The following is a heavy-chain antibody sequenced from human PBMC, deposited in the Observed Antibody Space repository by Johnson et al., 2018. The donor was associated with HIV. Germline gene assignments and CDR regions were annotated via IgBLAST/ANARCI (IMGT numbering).Heavy chain of an antibody. Sequence: QVQLVESGGDLVQPGGSLKLSCAASGFSFSGSAMHWVRQAPGKGLEWVAVISYDGSNKYYADSVKGRFTISRDNAKNSLYLQMNSLRAEDTAVYYCATGRASVWGQGTMVTVSS. J-gene: IGHJ3*01. CDR3: ATGRASV. CDR2: ISYDGSNK. CDR1: GFSFSGSA. V-gene: IGHV3-30-3*01.